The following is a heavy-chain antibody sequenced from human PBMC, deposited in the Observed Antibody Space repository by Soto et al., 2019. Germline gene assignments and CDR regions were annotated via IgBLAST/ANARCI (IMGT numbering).Heavy chain of an antibody. CDR3: TTEIVVVPAAMPAYNWFDP. D-gene: IGHD2-2*01. J-gene: IGHJ5*02. CDR1: GFTFSNAW. CDR2: IKSKTDGGTT. V-gene: IGHV3-15*01. Sequence: GSLSLSCAASGFTFSNAWMSWVRQAPGKGLGWGGRIKSKTDGGTTDYVAPGKGRFTISRDDSKNTLYLQMNSLKTEDTAVYYCTTEIVVVPAAMPAYNWFDPWGQGTLVTVSS.